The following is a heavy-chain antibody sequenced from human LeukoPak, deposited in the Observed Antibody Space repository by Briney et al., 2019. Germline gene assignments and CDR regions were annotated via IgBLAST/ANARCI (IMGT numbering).Heavy chain of an antibody. CDR1: GFTFSNYA. J-gene: IGHJ4*02. CDR3: AKDRRYCSGGSCDLFDY. Sequence: GGSLRLSCAASGFTFSNYAMHWVRQAPGKGLEWVAFIRYDGSNKYYADSVKGRFTISRDNSKNTLYLQMNSLRAEDTAVYYCAKDRRYCSGGSCDLFDYWGQGTLVTVSS. CDR2: IRYDGSNK. V-gene: IGHV3-30*02. D-gene: IGHD2-15*01.